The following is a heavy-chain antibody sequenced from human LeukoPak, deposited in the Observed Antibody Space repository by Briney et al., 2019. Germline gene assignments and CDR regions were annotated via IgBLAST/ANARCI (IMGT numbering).Heavy chain of an antibody. CDR2: ISAYNGNT. Sequence: GASVKVSCTASGYSFSTFGITWVRQAPGQGLEWMGWISAYNGNTNYAQKFQGRVTMTTDTSTSTAYMELRSLRSDDTAVYYCATTRASGYYYYMDVWGKGTTVAISS. V-gene: IGHV1-18*01. J-gene: IGHJ6*03. CDR1: GYSFSTFG. CDR3: ATTRASGYYYYMDV.